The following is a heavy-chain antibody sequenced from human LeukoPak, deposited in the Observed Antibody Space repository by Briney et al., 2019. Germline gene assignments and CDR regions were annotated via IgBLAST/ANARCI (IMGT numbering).Heavy chain of an antibody. D-gene: IGHD1-26*01. Sequence: LSGGSLRLSCAATGFTFSSYEMNWVRQAPGKGLEWVSYISSSGSTIYYADSVKGRFTIFRDNSKNTLYLQMNSLRTEDTAVYYCARDWELLPYWGQGTLVTVSS. CDR2: ISSSGSTI. V-gene: IGHV3-48*03. J-gene: IGHJ4*02. CDR3: ARDWELLPY. CDR1: GFTFSSYE.